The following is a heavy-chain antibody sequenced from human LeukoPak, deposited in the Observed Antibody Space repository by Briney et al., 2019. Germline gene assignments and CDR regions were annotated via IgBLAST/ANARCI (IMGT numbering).Heavy chain of an antibody. CDR1: GYSISSGYY. J-gene: IGHJ6*02. V-gene: IGHV4-38-2*02. D-gene: IGHD3-10*01. CDR2: IYHSGST. CDR3: ATHVPSIWFGEFYYYGMDV. Sequence: SETLSLTCTVSGYSISSGYYWGWIRPPPGKGLEWIGSIYHSGSTYYNPSLKSRVTISVDTSKNQFSLKLSSVTAADTAVYYCATHVPSIWFGEFYYYGMDVWGQGTTVTVSS.